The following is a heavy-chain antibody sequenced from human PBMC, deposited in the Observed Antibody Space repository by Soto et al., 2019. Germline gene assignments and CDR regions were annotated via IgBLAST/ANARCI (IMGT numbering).Heavy chain of an antibody. D-gene: IGHD6-13*01. CDR1: GGTFSSYA. V-gene: IGHV1-69*13. Sequence: SVKVSCKASGGTFSSYAISWVRQAPGQGLEWMGGIIPIFGTANYAQKFQGRVTITADESTSTAYMELSSLRSEDTAVYYCARGYSSIKEPYYFDYWGQGTLVTVSS. CDR3: ARGYSSIKEPYYFDY. CDR2: IIPIFGTA. J-gene: IGHJ4*02.